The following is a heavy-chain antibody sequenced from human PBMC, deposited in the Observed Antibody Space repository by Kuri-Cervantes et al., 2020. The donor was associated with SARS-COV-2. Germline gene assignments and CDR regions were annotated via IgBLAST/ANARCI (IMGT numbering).Heavy chain of an antibody. Sequence: SVKVSCKASGVTFSIFDMSWVRLAPGQGPERMGRIIGMTGTVHYAQNFKDRVTITADASTSTAYMELSSLRSEDTAVYYCARGGVGATQDCSFDYWGQGTLVTVSS. CDR3: ARGGVGATQDCSFDY. CDR1: GVTFSIFD. V-gene: IGHV1-69*11. J-gene: IGHJ4*02. CDR2: IIGMTGTV. D-gene: IGHD1-26*01.